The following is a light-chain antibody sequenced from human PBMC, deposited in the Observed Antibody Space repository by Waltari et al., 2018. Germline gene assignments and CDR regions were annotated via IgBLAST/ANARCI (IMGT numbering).Light chain of an antibody. J-gene: IGKJ2*01. CDR2: KAS. Sequence: DIQMTQSPSSLSASVGDTVTTTCRASQSINSWLAWHQHKPGKAPNLLIYKASSLQSGVPSRFSGSGSGTDFSLTISSLQPEDFSTYYCLQYNSSPYTFGQGTKVELK. V-gene: IGKV1-12*01. CDR1: QSINSW. CDR3: LQYNSSPYT.